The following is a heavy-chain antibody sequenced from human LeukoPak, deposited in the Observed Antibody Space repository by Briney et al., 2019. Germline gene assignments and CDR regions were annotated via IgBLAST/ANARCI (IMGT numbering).Heavy chain of an antibody. D-gene: IGHD3-9*01. J-gene: IGHJ4*02. CDR1: GFTFDDYG. CDR2: INWNGGST. CDR3: AKDGRYFDWLHLDY. Sequence: GGSLRLSCAASGFTFDDYGMSWVRQAPGKGLEWVSGINWNGGSTGYADSVKGRFTISRDNAKNSLYLQMNSLRAEDTALYYCAKDGRYFDWLHLDYWGQGTLVTVSS. V-gene: IGHV3-20*04.